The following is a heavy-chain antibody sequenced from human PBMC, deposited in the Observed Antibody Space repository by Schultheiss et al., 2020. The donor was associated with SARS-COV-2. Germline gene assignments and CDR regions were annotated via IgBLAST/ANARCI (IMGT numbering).Heavy chain of an antibody. CDR3: ASRSSSAGRVYYYYGMDV. CDR2: ISAYNGNT. J-gene: IGHJ6*02. CDR1: GYTFTGYY. D-gene: IGHD6-6*01. V-gene: IGHV1-2*02. Sequence: ASVKVSCNASGYTFTGYYMHWVRQAPGQGLEWMGWISAYNGNTNYAQKLQGRVTMTRDTSISTAYMELSRLRSDDTAVYYCASRSSSAGRVYYYYGMDVWGQGTTVTVSS.